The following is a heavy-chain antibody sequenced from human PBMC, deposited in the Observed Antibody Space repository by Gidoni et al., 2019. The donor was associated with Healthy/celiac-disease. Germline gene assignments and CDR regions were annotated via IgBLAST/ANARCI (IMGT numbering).Heavy chain of an antibody. V-gene: IGHV3-23*01. CDR3: AKDLRVETSHFDY. CDR1: GFTFSSDA. D-gene: IGHD2-15*01. CDR2: ISGSGGST. J-gene: IGHJ4*02. Sequence: EVQLLESGGGLVQPGGSLRLSCAASGFTFSSDAMSWVRQAPGKGLEWVSAISGSGGSTYYADSVKGRFTISRDNSKNTLYLQMNSLRAEDTAVYYCAKDLRVETSHFDYWGQGTLVTVSS.